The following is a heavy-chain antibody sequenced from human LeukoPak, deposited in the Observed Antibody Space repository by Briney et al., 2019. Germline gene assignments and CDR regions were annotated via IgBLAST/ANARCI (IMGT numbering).Heavy chain of an antibody. J-gene: IGHJ5*02. V-gene: IGHV3-74*01. CDR3: VRDGGNWFDP. Sequence: PGGSLRLSCAASGFTFSSYWMHWVRQAPGKGPVRVSRTNSDGSSTSYADSVKGRFTISRDNAKNTLYLQMNSLRAEDTALYYCVRDGGNWFDPWGQGTLVTVSS. CDR1: GFTFSSYW. CDR2: TNSDGSST. D-gene: IGHD2-15*01.